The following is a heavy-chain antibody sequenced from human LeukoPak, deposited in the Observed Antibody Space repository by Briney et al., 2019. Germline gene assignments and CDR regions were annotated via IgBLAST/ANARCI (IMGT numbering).Heavy chain of an antibody. CDR1: GFTFSSFD. Sequence: GGSLRLSCAASGFTFSSFDMHWVRQPTGQGLEWVSTIGTASDTYYPGSVEGRFTLSRGNAKNSLYLQMNSLTAGDTAVYYCARGPPRGKYYYMDVWGKGTTVTVSS. J-gene: IGHJ6*03. CDR2: IGTASDT. CDR3: ARGPPRGKYYYMDV. V-gene: IGHV3-13*01. D-gene: IGHD1-1*01.